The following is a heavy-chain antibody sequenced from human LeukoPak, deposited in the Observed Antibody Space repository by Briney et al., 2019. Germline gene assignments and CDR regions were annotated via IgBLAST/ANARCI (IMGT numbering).Heavy chain of an antibody. Sequence: GGSLRLSCAASGFSFNTYWRHWVRQVPGKGLVWVSGMNTDGSDRSYADSVKGRFTISRDNAKNTLYLQMNSLRAEDTAVYYCARDHSSWEVPSDYWGQGTLVTVSS. V-gene: IGHV3-74*01. J-gene: IGHJ4*02. CDR1: GFSFNTYW. CDR3: ARDHSSWEVPSDY. CDR2: MNTDGSDR. D-gene: IGHD6-13*01.